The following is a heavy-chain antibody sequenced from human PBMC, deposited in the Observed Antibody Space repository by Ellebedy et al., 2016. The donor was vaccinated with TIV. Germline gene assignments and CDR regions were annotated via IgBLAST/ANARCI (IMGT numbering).Heavy chain of an antibody. Sequence: GESLKISXAASGFTFSSYAMSWVRQAPGKGLEWVSAISGSGGSTYYADSVKGRFTISRDNSKNTLYLQMNSLRAEDTAVYYCAKFRYGSGIWGQGTLVTVSS. J-gene: IGHJ4*02. D-gene: IGHD3-10*01. CDR3: AKFRYGSGI. CDR1: GFTFSSYA. V-gene: IGHV3-23*01. CDR2: ISGSGGST.